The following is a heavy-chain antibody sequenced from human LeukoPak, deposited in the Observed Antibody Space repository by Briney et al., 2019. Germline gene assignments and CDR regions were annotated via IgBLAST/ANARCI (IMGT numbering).Heavy chain of an antibody. CDR2: ISANNGNT. V-gene: IGHV1-18*01. CDR1: GYTFTSYA. D-gene: IGHD2-2*01. J-gene: IGHJ6*03. Sequence: ASVKVSCKASGYTFTSYAISWVRQAPGQGLEWMGWISANNGNTNYAPKLQCRVTMPTDPSTRTAYMKLRSLRSNDTALHCIARGPIIDIVLVTAAADYYHIDAWGKGTTVTVSS. CDR3: ARGPIIDIVLVTAAADYYHIDA.